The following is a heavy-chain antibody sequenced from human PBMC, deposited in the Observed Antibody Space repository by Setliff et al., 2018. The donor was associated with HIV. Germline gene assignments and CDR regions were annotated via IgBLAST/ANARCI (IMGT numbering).Heavy chain of an antibody. V-gene: IGHV1-3*01. D-gene: IGHD3-3*01. CDR2: INAGNGNT. CDR1: GYTFTSYA. CDR3: ARLRPTAFFDY. J-gene: IGHJ4*02. Sequence: ASVKVSCKASGYTFTSYAMHWVRQAPGQRLEWMGWINAGNGNTKYSQKFQGRVTMTRDTSTSTVYMELSSLRSDDTAVYYCARLRPTAFFDYWGQGTLVTVSS.